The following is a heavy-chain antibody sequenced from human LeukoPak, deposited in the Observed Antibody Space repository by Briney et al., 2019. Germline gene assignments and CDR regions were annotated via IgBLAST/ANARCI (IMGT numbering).Heavy chain of an antibody. V-gene: IGHV3-30*18. J-gene: IGHJ3*02. D-gene: IGHD3-10*01. CDR2: ISYDGTNE. CDR1: GFTFSTYG. Sequence: GGSLRLSCAASGFTFSTYGMYWVRQAPGKGLEWVAVISYDGTNEYYADSVKGLFTISRDNSKNTLYLQMNSLRAEDTAVYYCAKDLSPLVWFVSGSDAFDIWGQRTMVTVSS. CDR3: AKDLSPLVWFVSGSDAFDI.